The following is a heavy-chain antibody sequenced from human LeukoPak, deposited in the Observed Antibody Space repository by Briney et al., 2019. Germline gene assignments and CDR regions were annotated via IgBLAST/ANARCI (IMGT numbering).Heavy chain of an antibody. Sequence: GESLKISCKGSGYSFTSYWIGWVRQMPGKGLEWMGIIYPGDSDTRYSPSFQGQVTISADKSISTAYLQWSSLKASDTAMYYCARLEYCSGGSCYKANYFDYWGQGTLVTVSS. V-gene: IGHV5-51*01. CDR1: GYSFTSYW. CDR2: IYPGDSDT. J-gene: IGHJ4*02. D-gene: IGHD2-15*01. CDR3: ARLEYCSGGSCYKANYFDY.